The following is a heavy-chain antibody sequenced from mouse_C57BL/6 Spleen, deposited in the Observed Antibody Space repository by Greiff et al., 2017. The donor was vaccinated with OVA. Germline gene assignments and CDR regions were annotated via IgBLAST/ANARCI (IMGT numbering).Heavy chain of an antibody. CDR1: GFNIKDYY. Sequence: EVQLQQSGAELVKPGASVKLSCTASGFNIKDYYMHWVKQRTEQGLEWIGRIDPEAGDTKYAPKFQGKATITADTSSNTAYLQLSSLTSGDTAVYYCASGFITTVDYWGQGTTLTVSS. V-gene: IGHV14-2*01. CDR2: IDPEAGDT. J-gene: IGHJ2*01. D-gene: IGHD1-1*01. CDR3: ASGFITTVDY.